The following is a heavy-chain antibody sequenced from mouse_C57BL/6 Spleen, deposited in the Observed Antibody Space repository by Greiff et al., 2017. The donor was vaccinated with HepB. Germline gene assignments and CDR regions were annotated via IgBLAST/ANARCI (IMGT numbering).Heavy chain of an antibody. J-gene: IGHJ2*01. Sequence: EVKLMESGEGLVKPGGSLKLSCAASGFTFSSYAMSWVRQTPEKRLEWVAYISSGGDYIYYADTVKGRFTISRDNARNTLYLQMSSLKSEDTAMYYCTRDSNLHFDYWGQGTTLTVSS. CDR2: ISSGGDYI. CDR3: TRDSNLHFDY. CDR1: GFTFSSYA. D-gene: IGHD2-5*01. V-gene: IGHV5-9-1*02.